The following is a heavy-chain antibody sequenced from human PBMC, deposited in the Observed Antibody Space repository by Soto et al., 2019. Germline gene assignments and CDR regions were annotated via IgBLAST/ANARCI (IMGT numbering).Heavy chain of an antibody. D-gene: IGHD3-10*01. J-gene: IGHJ6*03. CDR2: ISAYNGNT. Sequence: ASVKVSCKASGYTFTSYGISWVRQAPGQGLEWMGWISAYNGNTNYAQKLQGRVTMTTDTSTSTAYMELRSLRSDDTAVYYCARDRFLGRGVISRYYYYYMDVWGKGTTVTVSS. V-gene: IGHV1-18*01. CDR1: GYTFTSYG. CDR3: ARDRFLGRGVISRYYYYYMDV.